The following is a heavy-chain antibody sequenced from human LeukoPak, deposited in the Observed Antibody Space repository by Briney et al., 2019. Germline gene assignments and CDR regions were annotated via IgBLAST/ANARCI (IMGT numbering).Heavy chain of an antibody. CDR2: IYYSGST. Sequence: SETLSLTCTVSGGSISSHYWSWIRQPPGKGLEWIGYIYYSGSTNYNPSLESRVTISVDTSKNQFSLKLSSVTAADTAVYYCAKVYYYGTPGFDYWGQGTLVTVSS. J-gene: IGHJ4*02. CDR1: GGSISSHY. CDR3: AKVYYYGTPGFDY. D-gene: IGHD3-10*01. V-gene: IGHV4-59*11.